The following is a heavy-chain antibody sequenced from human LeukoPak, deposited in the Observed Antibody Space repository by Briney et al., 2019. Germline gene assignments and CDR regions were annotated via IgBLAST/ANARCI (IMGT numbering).Heavy chain of an antibody. Sequence: PGGSLRLSCAASGFTFSSYGMNWVRQAPGKGLEWVSGISDSGGSTYYADSVKGRFTISRDDSKNTLSLQMNRLRPEDAAVYYCAKAPVTTCRGAFCYPFDYWGLGTLVTVSS. CDR2: ISDSGGST. V-gene: IGHV3-23*01. J-gene: IGHJ4*02. CDR3: AKAPVTTCRGAFCYPFDY. CDR1: GFTFSSYG. D-gene: IGHD2-15*01.